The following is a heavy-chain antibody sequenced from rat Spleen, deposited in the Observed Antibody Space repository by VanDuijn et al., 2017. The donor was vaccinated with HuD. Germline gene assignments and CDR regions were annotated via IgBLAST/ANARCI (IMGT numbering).Heavy chain of an antibody. J-gene: IGHJ2*01. CDR1: GFSLSNYG. Sequence: QVQLKESGPGLVKPSLTLSLTCTVSGFSLSNYGVFWVRQPPGKGLEWIAAISSGGSTYYNSALKSRLSISRDTSKSQVFLQMNRLQTEDTATYVCTRDGGPLDYWGQGVMVTVSS. CDR2: ISSGGST. V-gene: IGHV2S8*01. CDR3: TRDGGPLDY. D-gene: IGHD1-11*01.